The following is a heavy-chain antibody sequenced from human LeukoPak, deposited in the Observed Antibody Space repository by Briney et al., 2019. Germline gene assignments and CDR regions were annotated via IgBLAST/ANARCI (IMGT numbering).Heavy chain of an antibody. CDR1: GGSISSYY. J-gene: IGHJ3*02. Sequence: PSETLSLTCTVSGGSISSYYWSWIRQPPGKGLEWIGYIYYSGSTYYNPSLKSRVTISVDTSKNQFSLKLSSVTAADTAVYYCAREEAAASNAFDIWGQGSMVSVSS. CDR2: IYYSGST. CDR3: AREEAAASNAFDI. D-gene: IGHD6-13*01. V-gene: IGHV4-59*12.